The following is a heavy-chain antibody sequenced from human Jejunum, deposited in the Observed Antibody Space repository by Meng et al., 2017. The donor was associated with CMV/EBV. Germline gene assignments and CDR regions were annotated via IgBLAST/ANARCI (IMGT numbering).Heavy chain of an antibody. V-gene: IGHV3-74*01. CDR1: GFNFRGPW. CDR3: ARAHSGLGFSEATS. D-gene: IGHD3-10*01. CDR2: IPSGGGER. Sequence: AIGFNFRGPWMEWVRQVPGKGLVWVSCIPSGGGERRNADSVKGRFTISRGDNTVYLQMDNLRVEDTGIYYCARAHSGLGFSEATSWGQGTLVTVSS. J-gene: IGHJ1*01.